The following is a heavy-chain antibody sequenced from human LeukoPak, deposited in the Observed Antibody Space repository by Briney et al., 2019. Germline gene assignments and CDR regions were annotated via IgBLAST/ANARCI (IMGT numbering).Heavy chain of an antibody. Sequence: GGSLRRSGAASGFTFSSYGMHWVRQAPGKGLEWVAVISYDGSNKYYADSVKGRFTISRDNSKNTLYLQMNSLRAEDTAVYYCAKDEGHYDFWSGYPYYFDYWGQGTLVTVSS. CDR3: AKDEGHYDFWSGYPYYFDY. D-gene: IGHD3-3*01. CDR2: ISYDGSNK. V-gene: IGHV3-30*18. J-gene: IGHJ4*02. CDR1: GFTFSSYG.